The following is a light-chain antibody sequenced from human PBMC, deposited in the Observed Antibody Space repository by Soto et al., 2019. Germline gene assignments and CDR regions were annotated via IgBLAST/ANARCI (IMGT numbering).Light chain of an antibody. Sequence: QPVLTQPASVSGSPGQSITISCTGTSSDIGVYDFVSWYQQHPGIAPKLIIYEVTNRPSGVSNRFSGSKSGNTASLTISGLQAEDEADYYCCSYTTASAVVFGGGTKLTVL. J-gene: IGLJ2*01. V-gene: IGLV2-14*01. CDR2: EVT. CDR1: SSDIGVYDF. CDR3: CSYTTASAVV.